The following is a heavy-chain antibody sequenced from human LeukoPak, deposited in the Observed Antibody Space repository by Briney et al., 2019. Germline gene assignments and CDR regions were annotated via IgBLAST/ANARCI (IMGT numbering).Heavy chain of an antibody. CDR3: ARARYTSGWETLDY. CDR2: ISSSGSIK. D-gene: IGHD6-19*01. V-gene: IGHV3-48*03. Sequence: GGSLRLSCIASGLAFNSYEMNWVRQAPGKGLEWVSYISSSGSIKHYADSVKGRFTISRDNAKNSLYLQMNSLRAEDTAVYYCARARYTSGWETLDYWGQGTLVTVSS. J-gene: IGHJ4*02. CDR1: GLAFNSYE.